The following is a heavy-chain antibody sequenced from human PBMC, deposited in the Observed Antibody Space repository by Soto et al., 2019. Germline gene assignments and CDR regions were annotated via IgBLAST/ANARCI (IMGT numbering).Heavy chain of an antibody. D-gene: IGHD6-13*01. V-gene: IGHV3-64*01. J-gene: IGHJ3*02. CDR2: ISSNGGST. Sequence: VQLVESGGGLVQPGGSLRLSCAASGFTFSNYAMHWVRQAPGKGLEYVSAISSNGGSTYYANSVKGRFTISRDISKNTLYLQMGSLSAEDLAVYYCARGRGSSTYDAFDIWGRGTMVTVSS. CDR1: GFTFSNYA. CDR3: ARGRGSSTYDAFDI.